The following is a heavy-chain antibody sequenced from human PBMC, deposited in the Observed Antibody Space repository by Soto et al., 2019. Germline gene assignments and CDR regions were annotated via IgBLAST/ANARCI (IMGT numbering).Heavy chain of an antibody. Sequence: VWVQPGGSLRLSCAASGFTFSSYSMNWVRQAPGKGLEWVSYISGGSSTIYYADSLKGRFTISRDNAKNSLFLQVNSLRAEDTALYYCARDRASGSSSRAFDLWGQGTMVTVSS. J-gene: IGHJ3*01. D-gene: IGHD3-10*01. CDR1: GFTFSSYS. CDR3: ARDRASGSSSRAFDL. V-gene: IGHV3-48*01. CDR2: ISGGSSTI.